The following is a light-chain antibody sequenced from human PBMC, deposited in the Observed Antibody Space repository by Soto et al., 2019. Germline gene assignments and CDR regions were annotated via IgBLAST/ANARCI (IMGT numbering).Light chain of an antibody. Sequence: EIVMTQSPGTLSVSPGERATLSCRASQSVSSSYLGWYQQKPGQAPRLLIYGASSRATGIPDRFSGSGSGTDFTLTISRLEPEDFAVYYCQQYGSSSYTFGQGTKLEIK. J-gene: IGKJ2*01. CDR3: QQYGSSSYT. V-gene: IGKV3-20*01. CDR1: QSVSSSY. CDR2: GAS.